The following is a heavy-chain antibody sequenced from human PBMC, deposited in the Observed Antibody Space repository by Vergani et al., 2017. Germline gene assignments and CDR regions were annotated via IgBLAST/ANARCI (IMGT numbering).Heavy chain of an antibody. Sequence: EVHLVESGGGLVQPGESLRLSCAASGFTFSSYSMNWVRQAPGKGLEWVSSISSSSSYIYYADSVKGRFTISRDNAKNSLYLQMNSLRAEDTAMYFCARGLWDCTHIRCSPPSYWGQGTQVTVSS. CDR3: ARGLWDCTHIRCSPPSY. J-gene: IGHJ4*02. V-gene: IGHV3-21*03. CDR1: GFTFSSYS. D-gene: IGHD2-8*01. CDR2: ISSSSSYI.